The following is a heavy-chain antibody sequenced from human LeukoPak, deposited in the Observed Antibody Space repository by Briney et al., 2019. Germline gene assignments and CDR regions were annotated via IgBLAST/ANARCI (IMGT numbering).Heavy chain of an antibody. V-gene: IGHV3-30*04. CDR2: ISYDGSNK. J-gene: IGHJ3*02. D-gene: IGHD3-22*01. CDR3: ARRAPDYCDTSGGDAFDI. Sequence: GGSLRLSCAASGFTFSSYAMHWVRQAPGKGLEWVAVISYDGSNKYYADCVKGRFTISRDNSKNTLYLQMNSLRAEDTAVYYCARRAPDYCDTSGGDAFDIWGQGTMVTVSS. CDR1: GFTFSSYA.